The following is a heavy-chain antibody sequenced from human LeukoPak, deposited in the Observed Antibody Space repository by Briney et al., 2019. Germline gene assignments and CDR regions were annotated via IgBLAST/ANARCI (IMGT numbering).Heavy chain of an antibody. CDR1: GFTFSSYS. D-gene: IGHD4-17*01. J-gene: IGHJ6*03. CDR3: ARGGNYGDYPDYYYYMDV. CDR2: IFPSGGEI. Sequence: GGSLRLSCAASGFTFSSYSMNWVRQAPGKGLEWVSSIFPSGGEIHYADSVRSRFTISRDNAKSSLYLQMNSLRAEDTAVYYCARGGNYGDYPDYYYYMDVWGKGTTVTISS. V-gene: IGHV3-21*01.